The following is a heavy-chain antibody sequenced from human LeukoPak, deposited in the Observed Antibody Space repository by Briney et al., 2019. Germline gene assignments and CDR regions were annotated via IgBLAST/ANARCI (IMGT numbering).Heavy chain of an antibody. V-gene: IGHV5-51*01. CDR2: IYPNDSYT. D-gene: IGHD3-22*01. J-gene: IGHJ3*01. CDR3: ARRRYYDSTGDDGFDL. Sequence: KFGESLQTSCKGSGYSFTTYWIGWVRQMPGKGLEWMGIIYPNDSYTTYSPSFQSQVTISADKSISTAYLQWSSLKASDTAMYYCARRRYYDSTGDDGFDLWGQGTVVTVSS. CDR1: GYSFTTYW.